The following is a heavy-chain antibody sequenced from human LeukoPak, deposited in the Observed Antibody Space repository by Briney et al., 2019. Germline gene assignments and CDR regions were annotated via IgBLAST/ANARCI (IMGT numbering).Heavy chain of an antibody. J-gene: IGHJ5*02. CDR1: GFTFSSYS. Sequence: GGSLRLSCAASGFTFSSYSMNWVRQAPGKGLEWVSYISSSSSTIYYADSVKGRFTISRDYAKNSLYPQMNSLRAEDTAVYYCARQRRGSYVIWFDPWGQGTLVTVSS. V-gene: IGHV3-48*01. CDR3: ARQRRGSYVIWFDP. CDR2: ISSSSSTI. D-gene: IGHD2-15*01.